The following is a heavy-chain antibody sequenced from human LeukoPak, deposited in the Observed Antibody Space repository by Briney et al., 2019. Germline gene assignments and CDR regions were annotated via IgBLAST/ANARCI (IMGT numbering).Heavy chain of an antibody. CDR1: GGSFSGYY. V-gene: IGHV4-34*01. CDR3: ARVSCGGDCYSGHYFDY. D-gene: IGHD2-21*02. Sequence: SETLSLTCAVYGGSFSGYYWSWIRQPPGKGLEWIGEINHSGSTNYNPSLKSRVTISVDTSKNQFSLKLSSVTAADTAVYYCARVSCGGDCYSGHYFDYWGQGTLVTASS. J-gene: IGHJ4*02. CDR2: INHSGST.